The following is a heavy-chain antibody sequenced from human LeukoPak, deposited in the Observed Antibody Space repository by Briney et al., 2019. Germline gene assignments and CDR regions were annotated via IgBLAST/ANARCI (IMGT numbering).Heavy chain of an antibody. CDR3: ARAELYSSSWYNY. CDR2: IIPIFGTA. CDR1: GGTFSSYA. Sequence: SVKVSCKASGGTFSSYAISGVRQAPGQGLEWMGRIIPIFGTANYAQKFQGRVTISTDESTSTAYMELSSLRSEDTAVYYCARAELYSSSWYNYWGQGTLVTVSS. J-gene: IGHJ4*02. V-gene: IGHV1-69*05. D-gene: IGHD6-13*01.